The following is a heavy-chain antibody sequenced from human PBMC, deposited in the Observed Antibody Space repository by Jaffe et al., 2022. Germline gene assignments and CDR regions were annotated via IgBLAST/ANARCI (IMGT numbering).Heavy chain of an antibody. V-gene: IGHV1-18*01. CDR1: GYTFTSYG. J-gene: IGHJ4*02. D-gene: IGHD3-9*01. CDR2: ISAYNGNT. CDR3: ARVRGYSYGPTYYDILTGYYAGPGFDY. Sequence: QVQLVQSGAEVKKPGASVKVSCKASGYTFTSYGISWVRQAPGQGLEWMGWISAYNGNTNYAQKLQGRVTMTTDTSTSTAYMELRSLRSDDTAVYYCARVRGYSYGPTYYDILTGYYAGPGFDYWGQGTLVTVSS.